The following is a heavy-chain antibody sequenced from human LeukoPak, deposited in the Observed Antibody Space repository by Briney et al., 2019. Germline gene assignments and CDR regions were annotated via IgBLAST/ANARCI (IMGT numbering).Heavy chain of an antibody. D-gene: IGHD6-6*01. Sequence: SETLSLTCAVYGGSFSGYYWSWIRQPPGKGLEWIGEINRSGSTNYNPSLKSRVTISVDTSKNQFSLKLSSVTAADTAVYYCASWMPYSSSLDYWGQGTLVTVSS. CDR2: INRSGST. V-gene: IGHV4-34*01. CDR3: ASWMPYSSSLDY. J-gene: IGHJ4*02. CDR1: GGSFSGYY.